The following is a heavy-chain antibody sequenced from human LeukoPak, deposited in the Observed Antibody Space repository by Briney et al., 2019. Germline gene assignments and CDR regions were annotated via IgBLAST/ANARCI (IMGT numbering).Heavy chain of an antibody. Sequence: SETLSLTCTVSGGSISSYYWSWIRQPAGKGLEWIGRIYTSGSTNYNPSLKSRVTMSVDTSKNQFSLKLSSVTAADTAVYYRARGPNWGDYYYYMDVWGKGTTVTVSS. CDR3: ARGPNWGDYYYYMDV. D-gene: IGHD7-27*01. J-gene: IGHJ6*03. V-gene: IGHV4-4*07. CDR1: GGSISSYY. CDR2: IYTSGST.